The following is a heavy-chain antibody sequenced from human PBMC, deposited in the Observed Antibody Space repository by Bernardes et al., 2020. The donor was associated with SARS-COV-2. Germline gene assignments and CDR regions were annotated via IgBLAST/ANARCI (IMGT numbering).Heavy chain of an antibody. Sequence: PVDVSCKASGFTFTSSAMQWVRQARGQRLEWIGWIVVGSGNTNYAQKFQERVTITRDMSTSTAYMELNSLRAEDTAVYYCAKEGSYYHDYWGQGTLVTVSS. CDR3: AKEGSYYHDY. CDR2: IVVGSGNT. D-gene: IGHD1-26*01. J-gene: IGHJ4*02. V-gene: IGHV1-58*02. CDR1: GFTFTSSA.